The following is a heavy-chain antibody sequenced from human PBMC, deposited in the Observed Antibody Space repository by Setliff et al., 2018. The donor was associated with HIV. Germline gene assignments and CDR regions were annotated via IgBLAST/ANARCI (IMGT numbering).Heavy chain of an antibody. CDR1: GYAFTNYD. V-gene: IGHV1-69*13. D-gene: IGHD6-13*01. Sequence: GASVKVSCKPSGYAFTNYDINWVRQAPGQGLEWMGGIVPVFGPGNSAQKFQGRVTITADESTSTVYMEVSSLKSEDTAVYYCARATPGEHLVLHYWGQGTLVTVSS. CDR3: ARATPGEHLVLHY. CDR2: IVPVFGPG. J-gene: IGHJ4*02.